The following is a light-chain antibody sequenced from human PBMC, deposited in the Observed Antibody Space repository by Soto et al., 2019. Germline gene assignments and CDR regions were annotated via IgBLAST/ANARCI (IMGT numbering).Light chain of an antibody. CDR2: DVT. V-gene: IGLV2-14*01. CDR1: SSDVGGYHY. J-gene: IGLJ1*01. CDR3: SSYTSSSTYV. Sequence: QSALTQPASVSGSPGQSITISCTGTSSDVGGYHYVSWYQQHPGKAPKLMIYDVTNRTSGVSNRFSGSKSVNTASLTISGLQAEDEADYYCSSYTSSSTYVFGTGTKLTVL.